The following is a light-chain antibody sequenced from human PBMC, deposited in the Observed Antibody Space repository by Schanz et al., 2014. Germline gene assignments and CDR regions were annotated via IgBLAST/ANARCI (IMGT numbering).Light chain of an antibody. V-gene: IGLV2-14*01. Sequence: QSALTQPASVSGSPGQSITISCTGTSSDVGGYNYVSWYQHHPGKAPKLMIYDVSKRPSGVPDRFSGSKSGNTASLTVSGLQAEDEADYYCSSYTTTTWRVFGGGTKLTVL. CDR3: SSYTTTTWRV. CDR2: DVS. CDR1: SSDVGGYNY. J-gene: IGLJ3*02.